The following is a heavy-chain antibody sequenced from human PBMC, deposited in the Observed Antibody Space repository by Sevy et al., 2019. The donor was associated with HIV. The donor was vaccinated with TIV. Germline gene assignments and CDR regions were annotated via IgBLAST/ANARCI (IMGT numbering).Heavy chain of an antibody. J-gene: IGHJ4*02. CDR3: ATARWGFFETSSRYLLPYFDS. CDR2: IKSETDVGTR. Sequence: GGSLRLSCSASGFDFFNVWMTWVRQAPGKGLEWVGRIKSETDVGTREYDAAVKGRFTISRDDSKDTPYLQMKSLKTEDTALYYCATARWGFFETSSRYLLPYFDSWGQGTLVTVSS. D-gene: IGHD5-12*01. V-gene: IGHV3-15*01. CDR1: GFDFFNVW.